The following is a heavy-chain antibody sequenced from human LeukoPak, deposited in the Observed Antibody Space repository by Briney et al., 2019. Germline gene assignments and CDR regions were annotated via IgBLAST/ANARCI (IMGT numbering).Heavy chain of an antibody. V-gene: IGHV6-1*01. Sequence: SQTLSLTCAISGDSVSSNSAAWNWIRQSPSRGLEWLGRTYYRSKWYNDYAVSVKSRIIINPDTAKNQFSLQLNSVIPEDTAVYYCARESKYSTSGSYYYYMDVWGKGTTVTVSS. CDR3: ARESKYSTSGSYYYYMDV. J-gene: IGHJ6*03. CDR1: GDSVSSNSAA. CDR2: TYYRSKWYN. D-gene: IGHD6-6*01.